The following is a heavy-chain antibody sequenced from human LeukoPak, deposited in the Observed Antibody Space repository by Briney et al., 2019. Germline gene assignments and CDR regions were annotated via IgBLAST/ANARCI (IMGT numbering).Heavy chain of an antibody. J-gene: IGHJ6*03. D-gene: IGHD3-10*01. V-gene: IGHV3-53*01. Sequence: PGGSLRLSCAASGFTFSSYAMSWVRQAPGKGLEWVSVIYSGGSAYYADSVKGRFTISRDNSKNTLYLQMNSLRAEDTAVYYCARASYYGSGRHPYYYMDVWGKGTTVTVSS. CDR1: GFTFSSYA. CDR2: IYSGGSA. CDR3: ARASYYGSGRHPYYYMDV.